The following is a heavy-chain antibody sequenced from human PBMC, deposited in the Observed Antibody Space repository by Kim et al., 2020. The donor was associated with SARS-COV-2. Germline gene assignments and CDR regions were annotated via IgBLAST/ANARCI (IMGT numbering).Heavy chain of an antibody. D-gene: IGHD2-15*01. J-gene: IGHJ4*02. Sequence: GGSLRLSCAASGFTFSSYAMSWVRQAPGKGLEWVSAISGSGGSTYYADSVKGRFTISRDNSKNTLYLQMNSLRAEDTAVYYCAKDIVVVVAATDIDYWGQGTLVTVSS. CDR1: GFTFSSYA. CDR3: AKDIVVVVAATDIDY. V-gene: IGHV3-23*01. CDR2: ISGSGGST.